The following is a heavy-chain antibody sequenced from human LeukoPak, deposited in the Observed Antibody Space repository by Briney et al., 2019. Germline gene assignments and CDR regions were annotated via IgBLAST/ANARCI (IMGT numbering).Heavy chain of an antibody. D-gene: IGHD6-13*01. CDR1: GFTFSSYG. CDR3: AKESQYSSSWTYRYYYYGMDV. J-gene: IGHJ6*02. CDR2: ISYDGSNK. V-gene: IGHV3-30*18. Sequence: GGSLRLSCAASGFTFSSYGMRWVRQAPGKGLEWVAVISYDGSNKYYADSVKGRFTISRDNSKNTLYLQMNSLRAEDMAVYYCAKESQYSSSWTYRYYYYGMDVWGQGTTVTVSS.